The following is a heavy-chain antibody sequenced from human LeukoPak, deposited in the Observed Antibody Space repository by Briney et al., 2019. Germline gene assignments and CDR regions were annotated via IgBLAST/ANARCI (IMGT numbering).Heavy chain of an antibody. D-gene: IGHD3-10*01. V-gene: IGHV4-34*01. J-gene: IGHJ4*02. Sequence: SETLSLTCAVYGGSFSGYYWSWIRQPPGKGLEWIGAINHSGSTNYNPSLKSRVTISLDTSKNLFSLKLSSVTAADTAVYYCARDEGFGELKPIDYWGQGTLVTVSS. CDR2: INHSGST. CDR3: ARDEGFGELKPIDY. CDR1: GGSFSGYY.